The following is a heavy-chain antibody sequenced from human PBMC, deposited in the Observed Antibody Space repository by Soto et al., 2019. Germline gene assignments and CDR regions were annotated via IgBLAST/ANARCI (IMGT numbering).Heavy chain of an antibody. CDR2: IYTSGST. CDR1: GRSISNYS. Sequence: XETLSLPCAVSGRSISNYSRSWIRQPAGKALEWIGRIYTSGSTDYNPSLRSRVTISIGTSKNQFSLKVTSMTAADTAVYYCARERREEIHDGYDIDYWGQGTLVTVSS. V-gene: IGHV4-4*07. D-gene: IGHD5-12*01. CDR3: ARERREEIHDGYDIDY. J-gene: IGHJ4*02.